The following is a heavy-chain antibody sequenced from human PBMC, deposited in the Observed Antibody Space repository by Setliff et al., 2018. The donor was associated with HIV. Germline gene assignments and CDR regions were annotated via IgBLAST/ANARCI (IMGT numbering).Heavy chain of an antibody. CDR2: INDSGST. D-gene: IGHD2-15*01. CDR1: GESFSGFY. V-gene: IGHV4-34*01. Sequence: SETLSLTCAVYGESFSGFYWSWIRQPPGKGLEWIGEINDSGSTNYNPSLKSRVTVSADTSKKQFSLKLRTVTAADTAMYYCARVSITYWYSIPTFYYYYMDAWGKGTKVTVSS. J-gene: IGHJ6*03. CDR3: ARVSITYWYSIPTFYYYYMDA.